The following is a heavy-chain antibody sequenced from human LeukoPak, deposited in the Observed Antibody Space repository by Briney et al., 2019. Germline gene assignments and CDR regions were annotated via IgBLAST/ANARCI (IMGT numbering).Heavy chain of an antibody. D-gene: IGHD5-24*01. J-gene: IGHJ4*02. Sequence: GGSLRLSCAASGFTFSDYYMSWVRQAPGKGLEWVSYISSSGSTIYYADSVKGRFTISRDNAKNSLYLQMNSLRAEDTAVYYCARQIPRRWLQWAFDYWGQGTLVTVSS. V-gene: IGHV3-11*04. CDR1: GFTFSDYY. CDR3: ARQIPRRWLQWAFDY. CDR2: ISSSGSTI.